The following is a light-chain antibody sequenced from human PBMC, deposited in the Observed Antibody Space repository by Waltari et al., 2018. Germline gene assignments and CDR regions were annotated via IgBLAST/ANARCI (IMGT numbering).Light chain of an antibody. Sequence: SYVLTQPPSVSVAPGKTAKITCGGNNIGSISVHWYQQKPGQAPVLVIYYDSDWPSGIPERFSGSNSGNTATLTISRVEAGDEADYYCQVWDSSSDHVVFGGGTKVTVL. V-gene: IGLV3-21*04. CDR3: QVWDSSSDHVV. J-gene: IGLJ2*01. CDR1: NIGSIS. CDR2: YDS.